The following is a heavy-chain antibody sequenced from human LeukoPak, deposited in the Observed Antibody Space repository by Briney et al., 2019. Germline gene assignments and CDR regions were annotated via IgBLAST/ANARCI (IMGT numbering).Heavy chain of an antibody. D-gene: IGHD3-22*01. CDR1: GYTFTSYS. J-gene: IGHJ4*02. CDR2: LNPNSGDT. Sequence: ASVKVSCKASGYTFTSYSMHWVRQAPGQGLEWMGWLNPNSGDTNYAQKFQGRVTMTRDTSISTAYMELSRLTSDDTAVYYCARYYYDGSGYFGYWGQGTLVTVSS. V-gene: IGHV1-2*02. CDR3: ARYYYDGSGYFGY.